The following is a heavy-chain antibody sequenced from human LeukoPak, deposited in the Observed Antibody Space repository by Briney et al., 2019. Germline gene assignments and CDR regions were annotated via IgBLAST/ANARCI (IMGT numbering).Heavy chain of an antibody. CDR1: GFSFTSYW. Sequence: PGGSLRLSCAASGFSFTSYWMSWVRQAPGKVLEWVANIKQDGSEKFYVDSVKGRFTISRDNVKNSLYLQVNSLRVEDTAFYYCARGDFNDNGDYVDAFDVWGQGTMVTVSS. J-gene: IGHJ3*01. D-gene: IGHD4-17*01. V-gene: IGHV3-7*01. CDR2: IKQDGSEK. CDR3: ARGDFNDNGDYVDAFDV.